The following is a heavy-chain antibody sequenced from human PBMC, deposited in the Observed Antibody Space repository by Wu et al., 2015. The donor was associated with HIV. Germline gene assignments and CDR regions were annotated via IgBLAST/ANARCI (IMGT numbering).Heavy chain of an antibody. CDR1: GDTFNIFA. CDR3: ARVGXSSTSCHYYYYYMDV. CDR2: IIPAFGTT. D-gene: IGHD2-2*01. V-gene: IGHV1-69*01. Sequence: QVQLVQSGAEVKKPGASVRVSCKASGDTFNIFAINWVRQAPGQGLEWMGGIIPAFGTTDYAGKFQGRVTISADDSTSTAYMELKRLTSEDTAVYYCARVGXSSTSCHYYYYYMDVWGKGTTVTVSS. J-gene: IGHJ6*03.